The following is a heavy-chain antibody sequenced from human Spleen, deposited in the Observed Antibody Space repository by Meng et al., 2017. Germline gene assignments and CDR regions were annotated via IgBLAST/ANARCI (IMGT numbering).Heavy chain of an antibody. J-gene: IGHJ4*02. Sequence: ASVKVSCKASGYTFTGYTMHWVRRAPGQGLEWMGWSSAANANTEYSKKFQGRVSITWDTSASTAHMELSSLRSEDTAVYFCAREEDMELDYWGQGTLVNVSS. CDR3: AREEDMELDY. V-gene: IGHV1-3*01. D-gene: IGHD1-1*01. CDR1: GYTFTGYT. CDR2: SSAANANT.